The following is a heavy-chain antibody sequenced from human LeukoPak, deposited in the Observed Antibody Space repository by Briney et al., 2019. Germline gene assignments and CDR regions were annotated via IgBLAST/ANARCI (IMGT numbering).Heavy chain of an antibody. CDR1: GGSISSSSYY. J-gene: IGHJ4*02. Sequence: AETLSLTCTVSGGSISSSSYYWGWIRQPPGKGREGSGSIYYSGSTYYNPSLKSRVTISVDTSKNQFSLKLSSVTAADTAVYYCARGTTMIVVVITERDYFDYWGQGTLVTVSS. CDR2: IYYSGST. CDR3: ARGTTMIVVVITERDYFDY. D-gene: IGHD3-22*01. V-gene: IGHV4-39*07.